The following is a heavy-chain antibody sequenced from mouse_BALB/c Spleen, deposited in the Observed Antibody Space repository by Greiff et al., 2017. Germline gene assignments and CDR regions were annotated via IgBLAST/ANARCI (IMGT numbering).Heavy chain of an antibody. J-gene: IGHJ4*01. CDR1: GYAFTNYL. CDR3: ARGEIYDGNYDAMDY. D-gene: IGHD2-1*01. Sequence: QVQLQQSGAELVRPGTSVKVSCKASGYAFTNYLIEWVKQRPGQGLEWIGVINPGSGGTNYNEKFKGKATLTADKSSSTAYMQLSSLTSDDSAVYFCARGEIYDGNYDAMDYWGQGTSVTVSA. CDR2: INPGSGGT. V-gene: IGHV1-54*01.